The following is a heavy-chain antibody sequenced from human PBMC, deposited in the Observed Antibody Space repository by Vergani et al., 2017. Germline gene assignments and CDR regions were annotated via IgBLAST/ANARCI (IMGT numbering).Heavy chain of an antibody. Sequence: VQLLESGGGLVQPGGSLRLTCAASEFTFINAWMTWVRQAPGKGLEWVALIDFKGNDAYYTDSVRGRFIISRDNSKNTLYLQMNSLRVEDTALYYCAKQYVGTSDCWGQGTLVTVSS. CDR3: AKQYVGTSDC. V-gene: IGHV3-30*02. CDR2: IDFKGNDA. J-gene: IGHJ4*02. D-gene: IGHD1-26*01. CDR1: EFTFINAW.